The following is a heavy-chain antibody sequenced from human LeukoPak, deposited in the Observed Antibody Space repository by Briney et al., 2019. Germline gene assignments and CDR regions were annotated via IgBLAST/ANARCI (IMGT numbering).Heavy chain of an antibody. CDR3: VREGGSDWYSGWFDP. V-gene: IGHV3-23*01. J-gene: IGHJ5*02. CDR2: ISGSDGST. Sequence: GGSLRLSCAASGFTFSSYAMSWVRQAPGKGLEWVSGISGSDGSTNYADSVKGRFTISRENSKNTLYLQMNSLRAEDTAVYYCVREGGSDWYSGWFDPWGQGTLVTVSS. CDR1: GFTFSSYA. D-gene: IGHD6-19*01.